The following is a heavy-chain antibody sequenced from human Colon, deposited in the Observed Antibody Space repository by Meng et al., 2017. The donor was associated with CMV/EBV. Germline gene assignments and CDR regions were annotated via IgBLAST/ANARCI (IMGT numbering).Heavy chain of an antibody. J-gene: IGHJ4*02. CDR1: GYSIARYG. Sequence: SCKPSGYSIARYGVGWMRQAPGQGLEWMGWIGTYNGDTNYAQKLQGRITMTTDTSTSTAYLELRSLTSDDTAVYYCARDLAGGNPADFWGQGTLVTVSS. CDR3: ARDLAGGNPADF. CDR2: IGTYNGDT. V-gene: IGHV1-18*01. D-gene: IGHD4-23*01.